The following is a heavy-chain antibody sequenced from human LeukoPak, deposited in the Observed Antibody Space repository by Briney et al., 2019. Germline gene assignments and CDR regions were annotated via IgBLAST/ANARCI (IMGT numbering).Heavy chain of an antibody. CDR2: SKSKTDGGTT. CDR1: GFTFSNAR. V-gene: IGHV3-15*01. D-gene: IGHD3-3*01. CDR3: TTDLGFITMLT. J-gene: IGHJ5*02. Sequence: NPGGSLRLSCAAAGFTFSNARMSWVRQAPGKGLEWAGRSKSKTDGGTTDYAAPVRGRFTISRDDSKNTLYLQMNSLKTEDTAVYYCTTDLGFITMLTWGQGTLVTVSS.